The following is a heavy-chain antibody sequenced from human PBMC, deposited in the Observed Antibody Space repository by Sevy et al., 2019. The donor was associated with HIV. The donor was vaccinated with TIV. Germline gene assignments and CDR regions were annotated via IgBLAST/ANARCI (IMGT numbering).Heavy chain of an antibody. D-gene: IGHD2-2*01. J-gene: IGHJ6*04. CDR1: GFTFSSYS. Sequence: GGSLRLSCAASGFTFSSYSMNWVRQAPGKGLEWVSSISSSSSYIYYADSVKGRFTISRDNAKNSLYLQMNSLRAEDTAVYYCARDWAPAATTQPTGFVWGIGTTVTVSS. V-gene: IGHV3-21*01. CDR2: ISSSSSYI. CDR3: ARDWAPAATTQPTGFV.